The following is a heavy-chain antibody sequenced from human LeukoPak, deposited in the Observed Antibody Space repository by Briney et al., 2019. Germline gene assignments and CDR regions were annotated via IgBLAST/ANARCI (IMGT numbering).Heavy chain of an antibody. CDR1: GFNFNSYT. J-gene: IGHJ4*02. CDR2: ILASGSPT. CDR3: AKDLRPDGVDNFDH. D-gene: IGHD2-8*01. Sequence: GGSLRLSCAASGFNFNSYTMNWVRQAPGRGLQWVANILASGSPTYYADSVKGRFIISRDNSKNTVYLQMNSLRVEDTAIYYCAKDLRPDGVDNFDHWGQGILVTVSS. V-gene: IGHV3-23*01.